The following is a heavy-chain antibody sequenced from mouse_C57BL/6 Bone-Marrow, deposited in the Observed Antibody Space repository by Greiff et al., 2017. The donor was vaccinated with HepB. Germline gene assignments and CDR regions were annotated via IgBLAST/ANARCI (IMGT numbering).Heavy chain of an antibody. V-gene: IGHV1-42*01. Sequence: VQLQQSGPELVKPGASVKISCKASGYSFTGYYMNWVKQSPEKSLERIGEINPSTGGTTYNQKFKAKATLTVDKSSSTAYMQLKSLTSEDSAVYYCALRDWSNGGYWGQGTTLTVSS. J-gene: IGHJ2*01. CDR1: GYSFTGYY. CDR3: ALRDWSNGGY. D-gene: IGHD4-1*01. CDR2: INPSTGGT.